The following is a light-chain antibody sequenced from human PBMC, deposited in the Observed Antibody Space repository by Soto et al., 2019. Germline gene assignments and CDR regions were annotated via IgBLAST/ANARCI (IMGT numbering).Light chain of an antibody. J-gene: IGLJ2*01. CDR2: LNSDGSH. Sequence: QPVLTQSPSASASLGASVKLTCTLSSGHSTYAIAWHQQQPEKGPRYVMKLNSDGSHSKGDGIPDRLSGSSSGAERHLTLSSLQSEDEAYYYCQTWGTAIHDVVFGGGTKLTVL. V-gene: IGLV4-69*01. CDR3: QTWGTAIHDVV. CDR1: SGHSTYA.